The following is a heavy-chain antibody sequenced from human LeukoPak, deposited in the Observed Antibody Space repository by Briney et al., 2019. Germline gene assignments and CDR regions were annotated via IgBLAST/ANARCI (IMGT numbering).Heavy chain of an antibody. J-gene: IGHJ5*02. CDR2: INPSGGST. D-gene: IGHD6-13*01. CDR3: ARGRIAAAGLKNWFGP. Sequence: ASVKVSCKASGYTFTSYYMHWVRQAPGQGLEWMGIINPSGGSTSYAQKFQGRVTMTRDMSTSTVYMELSSLRSEDTAVYYCARGRIAAAGLKNWFGPWGQGTLVTVSS. CDR1: GYTFTSYY. V-gene: IGHV1-46*01.